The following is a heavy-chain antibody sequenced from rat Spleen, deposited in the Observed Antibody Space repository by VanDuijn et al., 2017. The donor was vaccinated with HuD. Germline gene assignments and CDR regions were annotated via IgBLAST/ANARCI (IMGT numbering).Heavy chain of an antibody. CDR3: ATSGSYFDY. CDR1: RFTFRNYD. J-gene: IGHJ2*01. D-gene: IGHD5-1*01. V-gene: IGHV5S10*01. Sequence: EVQLVESGGDLVQPGRSLKLSCAASRFTFRNYDMAWVRQAPKKGLEWVATIIYDGSRTYYRDSVKGRFTISRDNAKSILYVQMDSLRPEDTATYYCATSGSYFDYWGQGVMVTVSS. CDR2: IIYDGSRT.